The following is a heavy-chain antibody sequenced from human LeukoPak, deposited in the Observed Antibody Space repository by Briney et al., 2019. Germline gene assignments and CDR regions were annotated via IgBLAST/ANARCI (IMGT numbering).Heavy chain of an antibody. J-gene: IGHJ4*02. D-gene: IGHD2-8*01. V-gene: IGHV4-39*01. Sequence: SETLSLTCTVSGGSISSSSYYWGYIRQPPGKGLEWIGTIYYSGSSGTTYYNPSLKSRVTISVDASKNQFSLKLSSVTAADTAVYHCAYGTNSAADYWGQGTLVTVSS. CDR3: AYGTNSAADY. CDR1: GGSISSSSYY. CDR2: IYYSGSSGTT.